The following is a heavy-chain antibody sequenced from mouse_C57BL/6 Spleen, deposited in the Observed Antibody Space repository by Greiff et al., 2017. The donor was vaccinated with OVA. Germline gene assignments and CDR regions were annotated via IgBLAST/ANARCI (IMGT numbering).Heavy chain of an antibody. J-gene: IGHJ3*01. D-gene: IGHD2-3*01. CDR1: GYTFTDYY. CDR3: AKSDGYYSAWFAY. Sequence: VQLQQSGPVLVKPGASVKMSCKASGYTFTDYYMNWVKQSHGKSLEWIGVINPYNGGTSYNQKFKGKATLTVDKSSSTAYMELNSLTSEDSAVYYCAKSDGYYSAWFAYWGQGTLVTVSA. CDR2: INPYNGGT. V-gene: IGHV1-19*01.